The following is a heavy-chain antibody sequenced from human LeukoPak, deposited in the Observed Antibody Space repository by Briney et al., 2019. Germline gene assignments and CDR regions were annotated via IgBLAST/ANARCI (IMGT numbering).Heavy chain of an antibody. CDR3: ARDGRTIVGATTVRYYYGMDV. V-gene: IGHV1-18*01. D-gene: IGHD1-26*01. Sequence: GASVKVSCKASGYTFTSYGISWVRQAPGQGLEWMGWISAYNGNTNYAQKLQGRVTTTTDTSTSTAYMELRSLRSDDTAVYYCARDGRTIVGATTVRYYYGMDVWGQGTTVTVSS. CDR1: GYTFTSYG. CDR2: ISAYNGNT. J-gene: IGHJ6*02.